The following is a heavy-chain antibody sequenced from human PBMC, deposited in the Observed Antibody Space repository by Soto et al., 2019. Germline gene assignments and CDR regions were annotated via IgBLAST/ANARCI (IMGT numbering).Heavy chain of an antibody. J-gene: IGHJ4*02. V-gene: IGHV2-5*02. CDR3: AHRVLRTVFGLVTTTAIYFDF. CDR1: GFSLTTSGVG. Sequence: QITLSESGPTVVRPTETLTLTCRFSGFSLTTSGVGVGWIRQSPGKAPEWLALIYWDDDKRYSASLKSRLTITKDTSKNQVVLTVSDSDPTDTATYYCAHRVLRTVFGLVTTTAIYFDFWGQGTPVAVSS. D-gene: IGHD3-3*01. CDR2: IYWDDDK.